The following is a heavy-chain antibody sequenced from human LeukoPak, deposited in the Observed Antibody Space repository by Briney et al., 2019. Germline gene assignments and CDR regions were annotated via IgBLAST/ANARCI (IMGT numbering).Heavy chain of an antibody. CDR2: IFSAGAT. CDR1: GFSISNHY. CDR3: AKVGIRISLIVVVFTTADDWYFDL. D-gene: IGHD3-22*01. V-gene: IGHV3-53*01. Sequence: PGGSLRLSCAASGFSISNHYVSWVRQAPGKGLDWVSIIFSAGATYYADSVKGRLTISRDNSKNTLYLQMDSLRAEDTAVYYCAKVGIRISLIVVVFTTADDWYFDLWGRGTLVTVSS. J-gene: IGHJ2*01.